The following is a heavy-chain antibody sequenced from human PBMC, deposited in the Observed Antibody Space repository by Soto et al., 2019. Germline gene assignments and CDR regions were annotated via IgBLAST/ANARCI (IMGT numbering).Heavy chain of an antibody. V-gene: IGHV3-33*01. CDR3: ARALDSANFLDP. D-gene: IGHD3-10*01. CDR1: GFTFSSYG. J-gene: IGHJ5*02. CDR2: IWYDGSNK. Sequence: GGSLRLSCAASGFTFSSYGMHWVRQAPGKGLEWVAVIWYDGSNKYYADSVKGRFTISRDNSKNTLYLQMNSLRAEDTAVYYCARALDSANFLDPWGQGTLVTVSS.